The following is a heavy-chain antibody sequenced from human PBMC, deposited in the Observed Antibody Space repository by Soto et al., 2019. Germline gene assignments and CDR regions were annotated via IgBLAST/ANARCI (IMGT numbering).Heavy chain of an antibody. CDR2: ISYDGSNK. CDR1: GFTFSSYG. J-gene: IGHJ4*02. V-gene: IGHV3-30*18. D-gene: IGHD1-7*01. Sequence: PGGSLRLSCAASGFTFSSYGMHWVRQAPGKGLEWVAVISYDGSNKYYADSVKGRFTISRDNSKNTLYLQMNSLRAEDTAVYYCAKGRGTTPYFDYWGQGTLVTVSS. CDR3: AKGRGTTPYFDY.